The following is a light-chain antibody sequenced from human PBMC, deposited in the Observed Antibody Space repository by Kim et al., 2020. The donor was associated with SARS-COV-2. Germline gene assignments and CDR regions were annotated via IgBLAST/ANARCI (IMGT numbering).Light chain of an antibody. CDR3: QSYDNSLGAYV. CDR2: ANT. CDR1: SSNIGAGFD. J-gene: IGLJ1*01. V-gene: IGLV1-40*01. Sequence: GVTMSCTGSSSNIGAGFDVHWYQQIPGTAPKLLIYANTRRPSGVPDRLSASKSGTSASLAITGLQAGDEADYYCQSYDNSLGAYVFGAGTKVTVL.